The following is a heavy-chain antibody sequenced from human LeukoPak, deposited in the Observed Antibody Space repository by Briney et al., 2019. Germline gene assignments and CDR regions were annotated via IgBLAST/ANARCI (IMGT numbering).Heavy chain of an antibody. V-gene: IGHV3-21*01. CDR1: GFKFSDYY. J-gene: IGHJ4*02. Sequence: GGSLRLSCVASGFKFSDYYMNWVRQAPGKGLEWVSSISSSSSYIYYADSVKGRFTISRDNAKNSLYLQMNSLRAEDTAVYYCARDRSSSSWYPGTLDYWGQGTLVTVSS. CDR2: ISSSSSYI. CDR3: ARDRSSSSWYPGTLDY. D-gene: IGHD6-13*01.